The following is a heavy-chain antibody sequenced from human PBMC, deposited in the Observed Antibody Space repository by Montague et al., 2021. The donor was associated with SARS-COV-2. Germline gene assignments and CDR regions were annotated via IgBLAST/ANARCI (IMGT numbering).Heavy chain of an antibody. CDR2: IYYSGTT. CDR3: ARPLVRGVPKAFDI. D-gene: IGHD3-10*01. CDR1: GGSITRNYY. V-gene: IGHV4-39*01. J-gene: IGHJ3*02. Sequence: SETLSLTCTVSGGSITRNYYWGWIRQPPGKGLEWVGNIYYSGTTFINPSLEGRVTISVDASKNQFSLNLTSVTAADTAVYYCARPLVRGVPKAFDIRGQGALVIVSS.